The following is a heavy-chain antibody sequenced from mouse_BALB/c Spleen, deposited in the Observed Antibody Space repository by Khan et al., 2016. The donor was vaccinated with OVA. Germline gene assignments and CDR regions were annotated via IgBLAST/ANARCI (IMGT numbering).Heavy chain of an antibody. V-gene: IGHV1-7*01. Sequence: QVQLQQSGAELAKPGASVKMSCKASGYTFTSYWMHWVKQRPGQGLEWIGYINPSTGYTEYNQKFKDKATLTADKSSSTAYMQLSSLTSEDSAVYYCARITTAYWGQGTLVTVSA. CDR3: ARITTAY. CDR1: GYTFTSYW. CDR2: INPSTGYT. D-gene: IGHD2-4*01. J-gene: IGHJ3*01.